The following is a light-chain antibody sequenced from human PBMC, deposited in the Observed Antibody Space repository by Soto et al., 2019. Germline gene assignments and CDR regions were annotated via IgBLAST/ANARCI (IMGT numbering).Light chain of an antibody. CDR1: QSVSSN. CDR3: QQDNNWPPYT. CDR2: GAS. V-gene: IGKV3-15*01. J-gene: IGKJ2*01. Sequence: EIVMTQSPATLSVSPGERATLSCRASQSVSSNLAWYQQKPGQAPRLLIHGASNRATGIPVRFSGSGSGTEFTLTISSLQSEDFAVYYCQQDNNWPPYTFGQGTKLEIK.